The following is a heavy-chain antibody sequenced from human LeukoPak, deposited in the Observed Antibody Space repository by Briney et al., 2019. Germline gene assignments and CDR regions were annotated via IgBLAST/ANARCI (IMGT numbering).Heavy chain of an antibody. CDR3: TRHCSSTSCSGLFDY. Sequence: SGRSLRLSCTASGFTFGDYAMSWFRQAPGKGLEWVGFIRSKAYGGTTEYAASVKGRFTISRDDSKSIAYLQMNSLKTEDTAVYYCTRHCSSTSCSGLFDYWGQGTLVTVSS. CDR1: GFTFGDYA. J-gene: IGHJ4*02. V-gene: IGHV3-49*03. CDR2: IRSKAYGGTT. D-gene: IGHD2-2*01.